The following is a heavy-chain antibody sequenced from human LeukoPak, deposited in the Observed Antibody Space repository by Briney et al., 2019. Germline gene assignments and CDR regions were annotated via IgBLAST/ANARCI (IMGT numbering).Heavy chain of an antibody. CDR1: GFTFSSYA. V-gene: IGHV3-64D*09. Sequence: GGSLRLSCSASGFTFSSYAMHWVRQAPGKGLEYVSVISSNGGSTDYADSVKVRFTISRDNSKNTLYLHMSSLRAEDTAVYYCVKGDDDFWSGYRHWFDPWGQGTLVTVSS. J-gene: IGHJ5*02. CDR3: VKGDDDFWSGYRHWFDP. CDR2: ISSNGGST. D-gene: IGHD3-3*01.